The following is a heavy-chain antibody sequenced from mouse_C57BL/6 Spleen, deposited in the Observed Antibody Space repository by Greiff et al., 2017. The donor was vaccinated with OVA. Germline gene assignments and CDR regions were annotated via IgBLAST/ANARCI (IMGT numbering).Heavy chain of an antibody. J-gene: IGHJ3*01. V-gene: IGHV1-69*01. CDR1: GYTFTSYW. Sequence: QVQLQQSGAELVMPGASVKLSCKASGYTFTSYWMHWVKQRPGQGLEWIGEIDPSDRYTNYNQKFKGKSTLTVDKYSSTAYMQLSSLTSEDSAVYYCAVYYGNYGGLVWFAYWGQGTLVTVSA. D-gene: IGHD2-1*01. CDR3: AVYYGNYGGLVWFAY. CDR2: IDPSDRYT.